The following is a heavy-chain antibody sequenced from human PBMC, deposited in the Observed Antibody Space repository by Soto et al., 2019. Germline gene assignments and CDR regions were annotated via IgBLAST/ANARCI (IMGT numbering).Heavy chain of an antibody. D-gene: IGHD3-10*01. Sequence: QVQLVQSGAEVKKPGASVKVSCKASGYTFTSYGISWVRQAPGQGLEWMGWISAYNGNTNYAQKLKGRVTMTTDTSTSTAYMELRSLRSDDTAVYYCARDGEFVDYYSYYGMDVWGQGTTVTVSS. CDR2: ISAYNGNT. CDR3: ARDGEFVDYYSYYGMDV. V-gene: IGHV1-18*01. J-gene: IGHJ6*02. CDR1: GYTFTSYG.